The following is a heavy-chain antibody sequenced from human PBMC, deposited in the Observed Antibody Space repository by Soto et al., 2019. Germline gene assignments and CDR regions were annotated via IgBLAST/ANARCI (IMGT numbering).Heavy chain of an antibody. CDR3: ARGTPSPLIVRSSRGPWFDP. CDR1: GGSISSYY. CDR2: MYYGGRT. Sequence: SETLSLTCTVSGGSISSYYWSWIRQPPGKGLEWIGYMYYGGRTNYNPSLKSRVTISVDTSKMQVSLKLSSVTAADTAVYFCARGTPSPLIVRSSRGPWFDPWGQGTLVTVSS. D-gene: IGHD2-15*01. V-gene: IGHV4-59*08. J-gene: IGHJ5*02.